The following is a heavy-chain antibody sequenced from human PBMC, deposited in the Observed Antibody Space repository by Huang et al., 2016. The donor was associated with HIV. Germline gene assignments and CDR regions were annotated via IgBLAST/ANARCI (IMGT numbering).Heavy chain of an antibody. Sequence: QVQLQESGPGLVKPSQTLSLTCTVSGASISSGSYYWTWIRQPAGKGLEWIGHIYNSGGTNYSPPLKSRGTISIDTAKNHFSLRLNSVTAADTAGYYCATWPPGSQMRAFDIWGPGTMITVSS. D-gene: IGHD2-15*01. J-gene: IGHJ3*02. CDR1: GASISSGSYY. CDR2: IYNSGGT. CDR3: ATWPPGSQMRAFDI. V-gene: IGHV4-61*09.